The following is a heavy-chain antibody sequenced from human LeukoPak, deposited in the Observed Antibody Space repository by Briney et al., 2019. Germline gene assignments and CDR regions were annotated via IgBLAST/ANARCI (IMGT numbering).Heavy chain of an antibody. Sequence: PGGSLRLSCAASGFTFSSYGMNWVRQAPGKGLEWVSSIHKSGAHTDHADSVKGRFTTSRDNSKNTLYLQMNNMKVEDTAVYYCARGGLVRGVIRYAFDYWGQGTLVTVSS. CDR2: IHKSGAHT. D-gene: IGHD3-10*01. CDR3: ARGGLVRGVIRYAFDY. J-gene: IGHJ4*02. CDR1: GFTFSSYG. V-gene: IGHV3-23*01.